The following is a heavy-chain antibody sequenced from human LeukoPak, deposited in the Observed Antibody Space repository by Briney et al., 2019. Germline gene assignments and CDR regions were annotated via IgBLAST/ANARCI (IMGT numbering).Heavy chain of an antibody. J-gene: IGHJ4*02. Sequence: GGSLRLSCTASGFTFSSYAMNWARQAPGKGLEWVALILFDGSSEYYTDSVKGRFTISRDNSKDTLYLQMNNLGVDDTAVYYCARRSGGFGKFDYWGQGTLVTVSP. CDR2: ILFDGSSE. D-gene: IGHD1-26*01. CDR1: GFTFSSYA. V-gene: IGHV3-30*10. CDR3: ARRSGGFGKFDY.